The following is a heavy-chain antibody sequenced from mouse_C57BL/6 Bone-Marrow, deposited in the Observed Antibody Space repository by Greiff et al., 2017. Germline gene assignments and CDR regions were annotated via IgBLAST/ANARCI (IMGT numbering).Heavy chain of an antibody. V-gene: IGHV1-69*01. CDR1: GYTFTSYW. Sequence: QVQLQQPGAELVMPGASVKLSCKASGYTFTSYWMHWVKQRPGQGLEWIGEIDPSDSYTNYNQKFKGKSTLTVDKSSRTAYMQLSSLTSEDSAVYYCARSNYYGSSLLYWYFDVWGTGTTVTVSS. J-gene: IGHJ1*03. CDR3: ARSNYYGSSLLYWYFDV. D-gene: IGHD1-1*01. CDR2: IDPSDSYT.